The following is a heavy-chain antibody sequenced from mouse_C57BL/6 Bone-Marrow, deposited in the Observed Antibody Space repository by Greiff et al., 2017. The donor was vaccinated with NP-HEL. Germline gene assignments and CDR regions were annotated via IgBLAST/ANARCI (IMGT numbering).Heavy chain of an antibody. J-gene: IGHJ2*01. Sequence: VQLQESGAELARPGASVKLSCKASGYTFTSYGISWVKQRTGQGLEWIGEIYPRSGNPYYNEKFKGKATLTADKSSSTAYMELRSLTSEDSAVYFCARSGFITTVVSDYWGQGTTLTVSS. D-gene: IGHD1-1*01. V-gene: IGHV1-81*01. CDR1: GYTFTSYG. CDR3: ARSGFITTVVSDY. CDR2: IYPRSGNP.